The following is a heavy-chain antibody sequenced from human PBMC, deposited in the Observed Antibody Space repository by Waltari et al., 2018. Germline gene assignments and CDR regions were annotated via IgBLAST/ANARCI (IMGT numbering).Heavy chain of an antibody. CDR1: GGSFSGYY. Sequence: QVQLQQWGAGLLKPSETLSLTCAVYGGSFSGYYWSWIRQPPGKGLEWIGEINHSGSTNYNPSLKSRVTISVDTSKNQFSLKLSSVTAADTAVYYCARRYSGSPWPRKDAFDIWGQGTMVTVSS. J-gene: IGHJ3*02. CDR3: ARRYSGSPWPRKDAFDI. D-gene: IGHD1-26*01. CDR2: INHSGST. V-gene: IGHV4-34*01.